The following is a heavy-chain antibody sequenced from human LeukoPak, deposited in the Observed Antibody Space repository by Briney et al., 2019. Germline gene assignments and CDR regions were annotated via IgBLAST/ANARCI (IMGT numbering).Heavy chain of an antibody. J-gene: IGHJ4*02. CDR1: GYTFTDYY. Sequence: ASVKVSCKASGYTFTDYYMHWVRQAPGQGLEWMGWINPNSGGTNYAQKFQGRVTMTRDTSISTAYMELSSLRSDDTAMYYCARSYSGFGYALHDYWGREPWSPSPQ. V-gene: IGHV1-2*02. D-gene: IGHD1-26*01. CDR2: INPNSGGT. CDR3: ARSYSGFGYALHDY.